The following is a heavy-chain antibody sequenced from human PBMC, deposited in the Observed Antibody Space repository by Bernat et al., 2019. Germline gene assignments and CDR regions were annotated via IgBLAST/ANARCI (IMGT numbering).Heavy chain of an antibody. CDR2: IYPGDSDT. J-gene: IGHJ4*02. CDR1: GYSFTSYW. V-gene: IGHV5-51*01. D-gene: IGHD6-13*01. Sequence: EVQLVQSGAEVKKPGESLKISCKGSGYSFTSYWIGWVRQMPGKGLEWMGIIYPGDSDTRYSPSFQGQVTISADKSISTAYLQWSSLKASDTAMYYCARQGLPGIAAAGTTALDYWGQGTLVTVSS. CDR3: ARQGLPGIAAAGTTALDY.